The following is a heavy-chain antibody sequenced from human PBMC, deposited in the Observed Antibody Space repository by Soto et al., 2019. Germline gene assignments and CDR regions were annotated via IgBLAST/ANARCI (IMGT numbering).Heavy chain of an antibody. V-gene: IGHV3-23*01. D-gene: IGHD1-26*01. CDR1: GFTFSNYA. CDR3: AKERLGRGFDY. CDR2: ITSGGTT. J-gene: IGHJ4*02. Sequence: EVQLLESGGVLVQPGGSLRLSCAASGFTFSNYAMGWVRQAPGKGLEWVSNITSGGTTYYADSVKGRFTISRDNSKNTVDLQMNSLRADDTAVYYCAKERLGRGFDYWGQGTLVTVSS.